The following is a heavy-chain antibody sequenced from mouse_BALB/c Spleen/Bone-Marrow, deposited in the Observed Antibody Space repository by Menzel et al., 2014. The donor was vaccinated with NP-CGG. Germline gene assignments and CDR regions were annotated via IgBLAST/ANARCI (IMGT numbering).Heavy chain of an antibody. J-gene: IGHJ3*01. CDR1: GYTCTTYW. Sequence: LQQSGSELVRPGASVKLSCKASGYTCTTYWMHWVKQRHGQGLEWIGNIYPGSGNANYDERFKSRGTLTVDTSSSTAYMHLSGLTSEDSAVYYCTRWNGNYEGFAYWGQGTLVTVSA. CDR3: TRWNGNYEGFAY. V-gene: IGHV1S22*01. D-gene: IGHD2-1*01. CDR2: IYPGSGNA.